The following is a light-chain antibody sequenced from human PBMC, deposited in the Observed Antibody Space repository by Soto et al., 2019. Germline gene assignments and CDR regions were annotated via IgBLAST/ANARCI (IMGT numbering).Light chain of an antibody. CDR3: LLSYTGRLYV. V-gene: IGLV7-46*01. Sequence: QAVVTQEPSLTVSPGGTVTLTCGSSTGAVTSGHYPYWFQQKPGQAPRTLIYDTSNKHSWTPARFSGSLLGGKAALTLSGAQPEGEADYYCLLSYTGRLYVFGPGTKLTVL. CDR2: DTS. J-gene: IGLJ1*01. CDR1: TGAVTSGHY.